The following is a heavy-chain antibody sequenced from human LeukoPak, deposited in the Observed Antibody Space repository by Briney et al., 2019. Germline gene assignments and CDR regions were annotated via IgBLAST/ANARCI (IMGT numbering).Heavy chain of an antibody. CDR3: ARGLGYCSGGSCSKYYFDY. D-gene: IGHD2-15*01. J-gene: IGHJ4*02. CDR1: GGSVSGYY. Sequence: SETLSLTCAVYGGSVSGYYWSWIRHPPGTGLYLIGEISHSGSTNYNPSLKSRVTISVDTSKNQFSLKLSSVTAADTAVYYCARGLGYCSGGSCSKYYFDYWGQGTLVTVSS. V-gene: IGHV4-34*01. CDR2: ISHSGST.